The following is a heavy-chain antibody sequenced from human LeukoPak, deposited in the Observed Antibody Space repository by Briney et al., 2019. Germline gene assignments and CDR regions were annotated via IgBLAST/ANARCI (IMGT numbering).Heavy chain of an antibody. CDR1: GLTLSNYG. J-gene: IGHJ4*02. CDR2: ISGSGGGT. Sequence: GGSLRLSCAVSGLTLSNYGMSWVRQAPGKGLEWVAGISGSGGGTYYADCVKGRFTISRDNPKNPLYLQMNSLRAEDTAVYFCAKRGVVIRVILVGFHKEAYYFDSWGQGALVTVSS. D-gene: IGHD3-22*01. CDR3: AKRGVVIRVILVGFHKEAYYFDS. V-gene: IGHV3-23*01.